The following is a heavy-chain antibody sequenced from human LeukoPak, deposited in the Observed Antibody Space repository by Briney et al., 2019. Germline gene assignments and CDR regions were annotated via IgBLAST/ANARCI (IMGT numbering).Heavy chain of an antibody. CDR2: ISAYNGNT. V-gene: IGHV1-18*04. CDR1: GYTFTSYY. CDR3: ARDHDSSGYLDY. Sequence: ASVKVSCKASGYTFTSYYMHWVRQAPGQGLEWMGWISAYNGNTNYAQKLQGRVTMTTDTSTSTAYMELRSLRSEDTAVYYCARDHDSSGYLDYWGQGTLVTVSS. D-gene: IGHD3-22*01. J-gene: IGHJ4*02.